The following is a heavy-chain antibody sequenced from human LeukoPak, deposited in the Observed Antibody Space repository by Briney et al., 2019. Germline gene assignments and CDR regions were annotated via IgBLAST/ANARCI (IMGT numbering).Heavy chain of an antibody. CDR3: ARRYDFWSGYPPPLDY. V-gene: IGHV4-39*01. D-gene: IGHD3-3*01. Sequence: SETLSLTCTVSGGSISSSSYYWGWIRQPPGKGLEWIGEINHSGSTNYNPSLKSRVTISVDTSKNQFSLKLSSVTAADTAVYYCARRYDFWSGYPPPLDYWGQGTLVTVSS. J-gene: IGHJ4*02. CDR2: INHSGST. CDR1: GGSISSSSYY.